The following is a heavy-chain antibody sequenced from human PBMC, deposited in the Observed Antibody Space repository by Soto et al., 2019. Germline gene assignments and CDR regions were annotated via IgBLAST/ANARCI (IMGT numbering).Heavy chain of an antibody. CDR2: FDPEDGET. CDR3: ATDSVGATGRNYYGMDV. V-gene: IGHV1-24*01. Sequence: ASVKVSCKASGYTFTTYGVSWVRQAPGQGLEWMGGFDPEDGETIYAQKFQGRVTMTEDTSTDTAYMELSSLRSEDTAVYYCATDSVGATGRNYYGMDVWGQGTTVTVSS. D-gene: IGHD1-26*01. J-gene: IGHJ6*02. CDR1: GYTFTTYG.